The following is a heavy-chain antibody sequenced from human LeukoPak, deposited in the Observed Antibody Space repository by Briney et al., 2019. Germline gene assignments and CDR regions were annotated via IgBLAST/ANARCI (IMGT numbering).Heavy chain of an antibody. V-gene: IGHV3-33*06. D-gene: IGHD2-21*02. CDR1: GFTFSSYG. CDR3: AKAYCGGDCYSLVGAFDI. Sequence: GRSLRLSCAASGFTFSSYGMRWVRQAPGKGLEWVAVIWYDGSNKYYADSVKGRFTISRDNSKNTLYLQMNSLRAEDTAVYYCAKAYCGGDCYSLVGAFDIWGQGTMVTVSS. J-gene: IGHJ3*02. CDR2: IWYDGSNK.